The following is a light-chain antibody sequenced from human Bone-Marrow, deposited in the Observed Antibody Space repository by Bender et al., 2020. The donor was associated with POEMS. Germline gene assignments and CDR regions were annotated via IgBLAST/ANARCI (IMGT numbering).Light chain of an antibody. J-gene: IGLJ3*02. CDR1: TSNIGAGSD. CDR3: CSSAGNHVWV. CDR2: GYN. V-gene: IGLV1-40*01. Sequence: ELTQPPSVSVSPGQRVTISCTGGTSNIGAGSDVHWYQHLPGTAPKLLIYGYNNRPSGVPDRFSGSKSGTSASLAITGLQAEDEADYYCCSSAGNHVWVFGGGTKLTAL.